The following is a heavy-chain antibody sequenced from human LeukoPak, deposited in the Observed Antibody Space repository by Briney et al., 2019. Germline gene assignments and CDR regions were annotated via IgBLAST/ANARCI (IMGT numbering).Heavy chain of an antibody. CDR1: GGSFSGYY. V-gene: IGHV4-34*01. Sequence: SETLSLTCAVYGGSFSGYYWSWIRQPPGKGLEWIGEINYSGSTNYNPSLKSRVTISVDTSKNQFSLKLSSVTAADTAVYYCARSDLTGNDTFDYWGQGTLSPSPQ. J-gene: IGHJ4*02. CDR3: ARSDLTGNDTFDY. CDR2: INYSGST. D-gene: IGHD3-22*01.